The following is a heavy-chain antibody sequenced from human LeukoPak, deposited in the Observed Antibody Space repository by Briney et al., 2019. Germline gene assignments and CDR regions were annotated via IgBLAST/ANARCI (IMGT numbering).Heavy chain of an antibody. CDR2: ISYDGSNK. CDR1: AFTFSTCG. D-gene: IGHD3-10*01. CDR3: AKDPRGGFGELSWGIDY. J-gene: IGHJ4*02. Sequence: GGSLRLSCAASAFTFSTCGMHWVRQAPGKGLEWVALISYDGSNKYYTDSVKGRFTISRDNSKNTLYLQMNSLRADDTAVYYCAKDPRGGFGELSWGIDYWGQGTLVTVSS. V-gene: IGHV3-30*18.